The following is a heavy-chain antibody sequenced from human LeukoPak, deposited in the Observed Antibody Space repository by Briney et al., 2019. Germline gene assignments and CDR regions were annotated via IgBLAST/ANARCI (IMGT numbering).Heavy chain of an antibody. V-gene: IGHV3-66*02. CDR3: AREFTGYGSGLRDDDNWFDH. CDR1: GFTVSSNY. Sequence: GGSLRLSCAASGFTVSSNYMTWVRQAPGKGLEWVSVIYSGGSINYADSVKGRFTISRDNSKNTLYLQMNSLRAEDTAVYYCAREFTGYGSGLRDDDNWFDHWGQGTLVTVSS. J-gene: IGHJ5*02. D-gene: IGHD3-9*01. CDR2: IYSGGSI.